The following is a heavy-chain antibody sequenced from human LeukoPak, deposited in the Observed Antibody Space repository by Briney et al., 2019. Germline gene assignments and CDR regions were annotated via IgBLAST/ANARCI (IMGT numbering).Heavy chain of an antibody. J-gene: IGHJ4*02. CDR3: ASTSNSALGVPYFDH. Sequence: SERRSLTCSVSGASVSDGHYYWRWIRQPPGKGLEWIGYMFYSESTTYNPSLKSRVTISVDKSKNQFSLHMSSVTAADTAVYYCASTSNSALGVPYFDHWGQGSPVTVSS. CDR2: MFYSEST. CDR1: GASVSDGHYY. V-gene: IGHV4-61*01. D-gene: IGHD5-18*01.